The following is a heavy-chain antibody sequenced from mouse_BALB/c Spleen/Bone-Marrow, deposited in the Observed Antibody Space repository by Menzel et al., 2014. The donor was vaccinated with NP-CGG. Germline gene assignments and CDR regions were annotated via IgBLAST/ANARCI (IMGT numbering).Heavy chain of an antibody. Sequence: VQPKQSGPELVKPGASVKMSCKASGYTFTSYVMHWVKQRPGQGLEWIGYINPYNDGTKYNEKFKGMATLTSDRSSSTAYMELSSLTSEDSAVYYCAKGGNYRYDFDYWGQGTTLTVSS. J-gene: IGHJ2*01. CDR1: GYTFTSYV. V-gene: IGHV1-14*01. D-gene: IGHD2-14*01. CDR3: AKGGNYRYDFDY. CDR2: INPYNDGT.